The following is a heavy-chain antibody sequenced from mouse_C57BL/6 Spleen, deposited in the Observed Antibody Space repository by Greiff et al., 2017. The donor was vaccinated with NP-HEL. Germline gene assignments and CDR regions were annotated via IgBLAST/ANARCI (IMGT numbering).Heavy chain of an antibody. CDR1: GYTFTDYN. J-gene: IGHJ4*01. D-gene: IGHD1-1*01. CDR2: INPNNGGT. Sequence: EVQLQQSGPELVKPGASVKIPCKASGYTFTDYNMDWVKQSHGKSLEWIGDINPNNGGTIYNQKFKGKATLTVDKSSSTAYMELRSLTSEDTAVYYCARSPITTVVVPAMDYWGQGTSVTVSS. CDR3: ARSPITTVVVPAMDY. V-gene: IGHV1-18*01.